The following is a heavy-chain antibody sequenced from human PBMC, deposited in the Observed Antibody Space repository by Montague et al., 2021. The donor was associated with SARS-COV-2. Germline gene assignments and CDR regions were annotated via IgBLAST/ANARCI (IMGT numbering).Heavy chain of an antibody. V-gene: IGHV4-39*01. Sequence: SETLSLTCTVSGGSISSGGYYWDWIRQPPGMGLEWIGTIYYSGSTDYXPSLKNRVTISVDTSRNQFSLKVSSVTAADTAVYYCATTGGPTTAAGPFDYWGQGTPVTVSS. CDR1: GGSISSGGYY. CDR3: ATTGGPTTAAGPFDY. CDR2: IYYSGST. D-gene: IGHD6-13*01. J-gene: IGHJ4*02.